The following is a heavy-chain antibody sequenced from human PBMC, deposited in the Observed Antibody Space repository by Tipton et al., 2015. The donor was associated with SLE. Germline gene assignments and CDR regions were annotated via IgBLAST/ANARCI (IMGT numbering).Heavy chain of an antibody. D-gene: IGHD2-15*01. CDR1: GDSISDSY. CDR3: ARHNRGSRGGRPGRIDS. V-gene: IGHV4-4*07. CDR2: IYTNRDF. J-gene: IGHJ4*02. Sequence: TLSLTCTVSGDSISDSYWNWVWQPAGKGLEWIGRIYTNRDFNYNPSLKSRLSMSADTSKNQFSLSLTSVTAADTALYYCARHNRGSRGGRPGRIDSWGQGTQVTVSS.